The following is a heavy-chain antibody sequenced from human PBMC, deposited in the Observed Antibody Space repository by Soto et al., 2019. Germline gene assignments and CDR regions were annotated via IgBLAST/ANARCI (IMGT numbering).Heavy chain of an antibody. CDR2: IGASGAGT. CDR3: AKGFWECSGGSCYSGYFDY. V-gene: IGHV3-23*01. J-gene: IGHJ4*02. Sequence: PGGSLRLSCAASGFTFSSYAMSWVRQAPGKGLEWVSAIGASGAGTYYAEYVKGRFTISRDNSKNTLYLQMNSLRAEDTAVYYRAKGFWECSGGSCYSGYFDYWGQGTLVTVSS. CDR1: GFTFSSYA. D-gene: IGHD2-15*01.